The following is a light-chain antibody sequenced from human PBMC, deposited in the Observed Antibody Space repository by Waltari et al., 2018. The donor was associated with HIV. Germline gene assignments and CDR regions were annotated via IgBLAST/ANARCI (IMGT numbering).Light chain of an antibody. CDR3: CSFVGSYSWV. V-gene: IGLV2-11*01. CDR1: TPDVAIYNS. CDR2: DVN. J-gene: IGLJ3*02. Sequence: QSALTQPRSVSGSPGQSVPIPCTGTTPDVAIYNSVSWYQHHPGKAPKLIIYDVNKRPSGVPDRFSGSKFGNTASLTISGLQTDDEADYYCCSFVGSYSWVFGGGTQLTVI.